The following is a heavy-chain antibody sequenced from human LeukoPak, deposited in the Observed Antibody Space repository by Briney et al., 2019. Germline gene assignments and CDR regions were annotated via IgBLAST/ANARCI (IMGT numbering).Heavy chain of an antibody. Sequence: PGGSLRLSCAASGFTFSSYSMNWVRQAPGKGVEWVSSISSSSSYIYYAYSVEGPFTISRDNAKNSLYLQMNSITAEDTAVYYCAREVYYYDSSGYYSPLGAFDIWGQGTMVTVSS. CDR3: AREVYYYDSSGYYSPLGAFDI. V-gene: IGHV3-21*01. CDR1: GFTFSSYS. CDR2: ISSSSSYI. J-gene: IGHJ3*02. D-gene: IGHD3-22*01.